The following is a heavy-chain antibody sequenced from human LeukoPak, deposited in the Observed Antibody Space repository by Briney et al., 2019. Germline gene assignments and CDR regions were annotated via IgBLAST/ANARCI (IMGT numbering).Heavy chain of an antibody. CDR3: ARGTMFPYYFDY. Sequence: GRSLRLSCAASGFTFSRHSINWVRQAPGKGLEWVSSISSSSGYIYYRDSVKGRFTISRDNARNSLYLQMNSLRAEDTAVYYCARGTMFPYYFDYWGQGTLVTVSS. J-gene: IGHJ4*02. D-gene: IGHD3-10*02. CDR2: ISSSSGYI. V-gene: IGHV3-21*01. CDR1: GFTFSRHS.